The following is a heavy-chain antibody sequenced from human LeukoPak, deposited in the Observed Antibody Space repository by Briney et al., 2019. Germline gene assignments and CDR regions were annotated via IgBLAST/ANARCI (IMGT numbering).Heavy chain of an antibody. CDR3: ARKVVPAAIGVWYGCFDP. J-gene: IGHJ5*02. CDR1: GGSISSYY. Sequence: PSETLSLTCTVSGGSISSYYWSWIRQPPGKGLEWIGYIYYSGSTNYNPSLKSRVTISVDTSKNQFSLKLSSVTAADTAVYYWARKVVPAAIGVWYGCFDPWGRQTLLTVSS. D-gene: IGHD2-2*01. V-gene: IGHV4-59*08. CDR2: IYYSGST.